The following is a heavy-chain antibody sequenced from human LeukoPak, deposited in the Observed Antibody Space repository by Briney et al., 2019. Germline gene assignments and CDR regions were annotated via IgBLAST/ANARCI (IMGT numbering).Heavy chain of an antibody. V-gene: IGHV4-59*01. J-gene: IGHJ5*02. CDR3: ARSTRSWFDP. CDR2: VYYSGGT. Sequence: SETLSLTCTVSGGSISTYYWSWIRQPPGKGLEWIGYVYYSGGTNYNPSLKSRATISVDTSNNQFSLRLSSVTAADTAIYYCARSTRSWFDPWGQGTLVTVSS. CDR1: GGSISTYY. D-gene: IGHD3-10*01.